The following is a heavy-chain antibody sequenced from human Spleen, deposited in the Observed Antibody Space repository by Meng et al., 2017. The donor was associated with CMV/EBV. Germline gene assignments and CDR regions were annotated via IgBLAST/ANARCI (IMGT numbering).Heavy chain of an antibody. J-gene: IGHJ6*02. CDR1: GFTFSSYN. CDR3: AREKYYDFWGGYFLHYYYGMDV. Sequence: GGSLRLSCAASGFTFSSYNMNWVRQAPGKGLEWVSYISTSSSTIYYADSVKGRFTISRDNAKNSLYLQMNSLRAEDTAVYYCAREKYYDFWGGYFLHYYYGMDVWGQGTTVTVSS. D-gene: IGHD3-3*01. V-gene: IGHV3-48*04. CDR2: ISTSSSTI.